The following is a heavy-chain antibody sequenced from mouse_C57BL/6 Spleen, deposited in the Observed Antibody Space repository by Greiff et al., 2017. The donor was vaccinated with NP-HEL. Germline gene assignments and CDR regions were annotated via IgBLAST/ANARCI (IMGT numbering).Heavy chain of an antibody. CDR2: INSDGGST. Sequence: EVQLVESGGGLVQPGESLKLSCESNEYEFPSHDMSWVRKTPEKRLELVAAINSDGGSTYYPDTMERRFIISRDNTKKTLYLQMSSFGSEDTSLYYCARGNDYGWFAYWGQGTLVTVSA. J-gene: IGHJ3*01. CDR1: EYEFPSHD. D-gene: IGHD2-4*01. V-gene: IGHV5-2*01. CDR3: ARGNDYGWFAY.